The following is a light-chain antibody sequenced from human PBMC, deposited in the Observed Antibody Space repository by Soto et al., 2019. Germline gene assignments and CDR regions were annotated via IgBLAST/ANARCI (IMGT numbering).Light chain of an antibody. CDR3: SSFTSNRIYV. V-gene: IGLV2-14*03. J-gene: IGLJ1*01. Sequence: QSALTQPTSVSGSPGQSITISCTGNHNDIGTYDHVSWYQQHPGRAPRLLIHGVTTRPSGISGRFSASKSGLTASLTISGLQPEDEADYYCSSFTSNRIYVFGPGTKGTVL. CDR2: GVT. CDR1: HNDIGTYDH.